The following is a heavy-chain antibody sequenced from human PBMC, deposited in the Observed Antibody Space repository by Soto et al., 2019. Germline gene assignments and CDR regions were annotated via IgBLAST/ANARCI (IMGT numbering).Heavy chain of an antibody. CDR1: GYTLTTYY. CDR2: IDPSGRTT. V-gene: IGHV1-46*01. J-gene: IGHJ4*02. CDR3: ATTVGSTVGHDFDC. D-gene: IGHD1-26*01. Sequence: ASVKVSCKASGYTLTTYYIHWVRQAPGQGLEWMGIIDPSGRTTNYAQKFQGRVTMTRDTSTSTVYMQLSSLRCEDTAVYYCATTVGSTVGHDFDCWGQGTLVTVSS.